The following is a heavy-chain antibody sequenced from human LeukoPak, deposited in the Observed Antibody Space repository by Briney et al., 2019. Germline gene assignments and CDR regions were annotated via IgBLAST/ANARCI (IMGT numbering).Heavy chain of an antibody. J-gene: IGHJ3*02. CDR3: ARDPFCCSFHI. CDR1: GFTFSSYS. Sequence: PGGSLRLSCAASGFTFSSYSMNWVRQAPGKGLEWVSYISSSSSTIYYADSVKGRFTISRDNAKNSLYLQMNSLRAEDTAVYYCARDPFCCSFHIWGQGTMVTVSS. V-gene: IGHV3-48*01. CDR2: ISSSSSTI. D-gene: IGHD3-16*01.